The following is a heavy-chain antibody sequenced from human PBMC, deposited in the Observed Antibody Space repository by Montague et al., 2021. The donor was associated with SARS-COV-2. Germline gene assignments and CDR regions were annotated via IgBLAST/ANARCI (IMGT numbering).Heavy chain of an antibody. Sequence: QSGAEVKKPGESLKISCKGSGYSFTSYWIGWVRQMPGKGLEWMGIIYPGDSDTRYSPSFQGQVTISADKSISTAYLQWSSLKASDTAMYCCARLTGGENIVGVVAATPYMFFDYWGQGTLVTVSS. CDR2: IYPGDSDT. CDR3: ARLTGGENIVGVVAATPYMFFDY. J-gene: IGHJ4*02. D-gene: IGHD2-15*01. CDR1: GYSFTSYW. V-gene: IGHV5-51*01.